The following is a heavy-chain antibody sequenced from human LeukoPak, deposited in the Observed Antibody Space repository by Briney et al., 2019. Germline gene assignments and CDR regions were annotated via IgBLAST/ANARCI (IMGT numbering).Heavy chain of an antibody. CDR2: IYYSGST. CDR1: GGSISSSSYY. J-gene: IGHJ4*02. V-gene: IGHV4-39*01. Sequence: SETLSLTCTVSGGSISSSSYYWGWIRQPPGKGLEWIGSIYYSGSTYYNPSLKSRVTISVDTAKNQFSRKLSSVTAADTAVYYCATLYSSLDYWGQGTLVTVSS. CDR3: ATLYSSLDY. D-gene: IGHD6-19*01.